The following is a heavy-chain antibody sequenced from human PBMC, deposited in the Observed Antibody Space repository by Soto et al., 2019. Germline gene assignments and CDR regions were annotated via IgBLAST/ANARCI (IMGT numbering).Heavy chain of an antibody. D-gene: IGHD4-17*01. CDR3: AKEGTTGPYNWFDP. CDR1: GFTFSNYA. Sequence: PGGSLRLSCAASGFTFSNYAMSWVRQAPGKGLAWVSGLSDGGGSTFYADSVKGRFTISRDNAKNTLYLQMSSLRAEDTAVYYCAKEGTTGPYNWFDPWGQGTLVTVSS. V-gene: IGHV3-23*01. CDR2: LSDGGGST. J-gene: IGHJ5*02.